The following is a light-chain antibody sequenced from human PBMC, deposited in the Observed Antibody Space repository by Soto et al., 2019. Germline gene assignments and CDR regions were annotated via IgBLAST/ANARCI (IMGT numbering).Light chain of an antibody. CDR2: LGS. V-gene: IGKV2-28*01. J-gene: IGKJ1*01. CDR3: MTALQTPTWT. CDR1: QSLLHSNGYNY. Sequence: DIVMTQSPLSLPVTPGEPASISCRSSQSLLHSNGYNYLDWYLQKPGQSPQLLIYLGSNRASGVPDRFSGSGSGTDVTLKISRVEAEDVGVYYCMTALQTPTWTFGQGTKVEI.